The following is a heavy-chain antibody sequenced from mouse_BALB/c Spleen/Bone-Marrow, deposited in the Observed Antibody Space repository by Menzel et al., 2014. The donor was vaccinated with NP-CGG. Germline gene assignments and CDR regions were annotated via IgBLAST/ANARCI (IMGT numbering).Heavy chain of an antibody. CDR3: ARLGYYGYFDY. D-gene: IGHD2-3*01. CDR1: GFDFSRYW. CDR2: INPDSSTI. Sequence: EVQGVESGGGLVQPGGSLKLSRAASGFDFSRYWMSWVRQAPGKGLEWIGEINPDSSTINYTPSLKDKFIISRDNAKNTLYLQMSKVRSEDTALYYCARLGYYGYFDYWGQGTTLTVSS. V-gene: IGHV4-1*02. J-gene: IGHJ2*01.